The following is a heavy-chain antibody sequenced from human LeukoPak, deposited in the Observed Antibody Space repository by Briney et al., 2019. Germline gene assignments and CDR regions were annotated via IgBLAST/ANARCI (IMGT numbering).Heavy chain of an antibody. J-gene: IGHJ4*02. CDR3: ARDLAARGDY. Sequence: SGGSLRLSCAASGFTFSSYSMNWVRQAPGKGLEWVSSISSGSSYIYYADSVKGRFTISRDNAKNSLYLQMNSLRAEDTAVYYCARDLAARGDYWGQGTLVTVSS. CDR1: GFTFSSYS. V-gene: IGHV3-21*01. CDR2: ISSGSSYI. D-gene: IGHD6-6*01.